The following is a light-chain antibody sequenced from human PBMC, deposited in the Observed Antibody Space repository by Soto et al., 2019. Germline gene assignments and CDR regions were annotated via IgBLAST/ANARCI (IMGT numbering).Light chain of an antibody. Sequence: QSVLTQPPSASGSPGQSVTISCTGTSSDVGGYNYVSWYQQHPGKVPKLMIYEVNKRPSGVPDRFSGSKSGNTASLTVSGLQTEDEADYYCSSYAGGNNLLFGGGTKLTVL. CDR3: SSYAGGNNLL. CDR1: SSDVGGYNY. J-gene: IGLJ2*01. CDR2: EVN. V-gene: IGLV2-8*01.